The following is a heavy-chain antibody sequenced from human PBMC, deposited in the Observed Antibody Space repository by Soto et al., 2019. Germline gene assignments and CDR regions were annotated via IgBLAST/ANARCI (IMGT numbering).Heavy chain of an antibody. Sequence: GGSLRLSCAASGFTFSSYAMSWVRQAPGKGLEWVSAISGSGGSTYYADSVKGRFTISRDNSKNTLYLQMNSLRAEDTAVYYCARSAVVGPYYYYYMDVWGKGTTVTVSS. CDR1: GFTFSSYA. CDR3: ARSAVVGPYYYYYMDV. J-gene: IGHJ6*03. V-gene: IGHV3-23*01. CDR2: ISGSGGST. D-gene: IGHD2-2*01.